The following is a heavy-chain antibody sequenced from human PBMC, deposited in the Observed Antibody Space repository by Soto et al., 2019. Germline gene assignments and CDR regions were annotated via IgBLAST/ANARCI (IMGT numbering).Heavy chain of an antibody. CDR3: ARVRYNWNTRVPYYFDY. V-gene: IGHV4-31*03. CDR2: IYYSGST. CDR1: GGSISSGGYY. Sequence: SETLSLTCTVSGGSISSGGYYWSWIRQHPGKGLEWIGYIYYSGSTYYNPSLKSRVTISVDTSKNQFSLKLSSVTAADTAVYYCARVRYNWNTRVPYYFDYWGQGTLVTXSS. J-gene: IGHJ4*02. D-gene: IGHD1-20*01.